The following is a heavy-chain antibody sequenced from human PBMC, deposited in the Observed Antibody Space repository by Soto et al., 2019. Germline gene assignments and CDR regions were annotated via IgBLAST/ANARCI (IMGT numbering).Heavy chain of an antibody. V-gene: IGHV1-18*01. CDR3: ARDHRGGDCPFDF. J-gene: IGHJ4*02. D-gene: IGHD2-21*02. Sequence: ASVKVSCKASGYTFASYGISWVRQAPGQGLEWMGWISAYSGNTNYAQKLQGRVTMTTDTPTSTAYLDLRSLRSDDTAVYYCARDHRGGDCPFDFWGQGTLVTVSS. CDR2: ISAYSGNT. CDR1: GYTFASYG.